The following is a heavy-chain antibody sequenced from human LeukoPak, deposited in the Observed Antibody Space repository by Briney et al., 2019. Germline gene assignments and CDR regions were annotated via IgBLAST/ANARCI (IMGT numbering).Heavy chain of an antibody. V-gene: IGHV1-69*06. Sequence: ASVKVSCKASGGTFSSYAISWVRQAPGQGLEWTGGIIPIFGTANYAQKFQGRVTITADKSTSTAYMELSSLRSEDTAVYYCARALVGDYYYYYMDVWGKGTTITVSS. J-gene: IGHJ6*03. CDR2: IIPIFGTA. D-gene: IGHD3-16*01. CDR1: GGTFSSYA. CDR3: ARALVGDYYYYYMDV.